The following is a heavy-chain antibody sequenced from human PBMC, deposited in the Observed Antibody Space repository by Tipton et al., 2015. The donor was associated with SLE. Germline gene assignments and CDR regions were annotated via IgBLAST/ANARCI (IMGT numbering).Heavy chain of an antibody. Sequence: SLRLSCTAFGFTFPEYGMSWFRQAPGKGLEHVGFTRGNPYGGATQDAASVAGRFTISRDDSESILYLQMNGLKTEDTAVYYCARSLNIATATFDIWGQGTMVTVSS. D-gene: IGHD6-13*01. CDR2: TRGNPYGGAT. V-gene: IGHV3-49*03. CDR1: GFTFPEYG. CDR3: ARSLNIATATFDI. J-gene: IGHJ3*02.